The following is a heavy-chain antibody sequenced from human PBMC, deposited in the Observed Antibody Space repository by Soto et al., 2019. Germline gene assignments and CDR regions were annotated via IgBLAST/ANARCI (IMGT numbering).Heavy chain of an antibody. J-gene: IGHJ4*02. CDR1: GGSFSGYY. V-gene: IGHV4-34*01. D-gene: IGHD5-12*01. Sequence: SETLSLTCAVYGGSFSGYYWSWIRQPPGKGLEWIGEINHSGSTNYNPSLKSRVTISVDTSKNQFSLKLSSVTAADTAVYYCAREGSGYDFRAFFGYWGQGTLVTVSS. CDR2: INHSGST. CDR3: AREGSGYDFRAFFGY.